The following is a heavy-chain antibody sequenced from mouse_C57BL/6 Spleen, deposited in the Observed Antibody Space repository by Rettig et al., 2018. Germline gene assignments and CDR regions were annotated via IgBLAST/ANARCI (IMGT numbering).Heavy chain of an antibody. Sequence: QKFKGKATLTVDKSSSTAYMELRSLTSEDTAVYYCARSGITTAPLFAYWGQGTLVTVSA. J-gene: IGHJ3*01. D-gene: IGHD1-1*01. V-gene: IGHV1-18*01. CDR3: ARSGITTAPLFAY.